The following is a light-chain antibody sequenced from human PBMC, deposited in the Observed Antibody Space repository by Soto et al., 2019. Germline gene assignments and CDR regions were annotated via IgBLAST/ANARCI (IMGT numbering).Light chain of an antibody. J-gene: IGKJ4*01. CDR3: QSGLT. CDR2: WAS. V-gene: IGKV4-1*01. Sequence: DIVMTQSPDSLAVSLGERATINCKSSQSVLYSSNNKNYLAWYQQKPGQPPKLLIYWASTRESGVPDRFSGSGSGTDFTLTISSLQAEDVAVYYCQSGLTFGGGTKVEIK. CDR1: QSVLYSSNNKNY.